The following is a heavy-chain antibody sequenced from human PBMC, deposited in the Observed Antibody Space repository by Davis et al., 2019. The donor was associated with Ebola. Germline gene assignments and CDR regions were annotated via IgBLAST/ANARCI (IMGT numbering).Heavy chain of an antibody. CDR1: GFTFSSYG. Sequence: GESLKISCAASGFTFSSYGMHWVRQAPGKGLEWVAVISYDGSNKYYADSVKGRFTISRDNSKNTLYLQMNSLRAEDTAVYYCARDPRDSSGYFDYWGQGTRVSVSS. CDR2: ISYDGSNK. V-gene: IGHV3-30*03. CDR3: ARDPRDSSGYFDY. J-gene: IGHJ4*02. D-gene: IGHD3-22*01.